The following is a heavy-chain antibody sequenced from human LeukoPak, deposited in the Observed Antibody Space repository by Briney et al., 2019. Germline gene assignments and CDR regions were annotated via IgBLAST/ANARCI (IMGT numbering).Heavy chain of an antibody. J-gene: IGHJ6*03. CDR1: GFTFSSYG. D-gene: IGHD2-2*01. CDR2: IRYDGSNK. Sequence: GGSLRLSCAASGFTFSSYGMHWVRQAPGKGLEWVAFIRYDGSNKYYADSVKGRFTISRDNSKNTLYLQMNSLRAEDTAVYYCARAGSSTSWAWVPSSSFGGSYYMDVWGKGTTVTVSS. V-gene: IGHV3-30*02. CDR3: ARAGSSTSWAWVPSSSFGGSYYMDV.